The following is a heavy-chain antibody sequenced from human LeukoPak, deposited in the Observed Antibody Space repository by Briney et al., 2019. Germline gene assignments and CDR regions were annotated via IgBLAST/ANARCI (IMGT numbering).Heavy chain of an antibody. CDR2: IIPIFGTA. CDR1: GGTFSSYA. J-gene: IGHJ3*02. D-gene: IGHD4-17*01. V-gene: IGHV1-69*01. CDR3: ARDDYGDYADAFDI. Sequence: SVTVSCKVYGGTFSSYAISWARQAPGQGLEWLGGIIPIFGTANYAQKFQGRVTITADESTSTAYMELSSLRSEDTAVYYCARDDYGDYADAFDIWGQGTMVTVSS.